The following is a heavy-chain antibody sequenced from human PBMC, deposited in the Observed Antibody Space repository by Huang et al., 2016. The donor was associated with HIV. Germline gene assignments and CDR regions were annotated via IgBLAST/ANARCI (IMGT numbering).Heavy chain of an antibody. CDR1: GFTFSAFS. Sequence: EVQLVESGGRLVRPGGSLRLARAASGFTFSAFSMNWFRQAPGKGLVLSSYVGMGNGRTTYAGSVKGRFTISRATAKNELYLQVTSLRADDTALYFCARGKYDVLTGWDDTYYFDHWGQGTLVTVSS. J-gene: IGHJ4*02. CDR3: ARGKYDVLTGWDDTYYFDH. V-gene: IGHV3-48*01. D-gene: IGHD3-9*01. CDR2: VGMGNGRT.